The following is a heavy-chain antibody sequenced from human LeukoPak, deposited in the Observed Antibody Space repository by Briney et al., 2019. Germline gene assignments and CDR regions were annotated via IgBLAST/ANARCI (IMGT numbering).Heavy chain of an antibody. CDR3: ARGMSATSGYLELGY. CDR1: GFTFSIYA. CDR2: ISGSGGNT. V-gene: IGHV3-23*01. D-gene: IGHD3-22*01. Sequence: GGSLRLSCAASGFTFSIYAMSWVRQSPGRGLEWVSAISGSGGNTYSAHSVKGRCTISRDNSLQTLFLHMNSLRAEDTAVYYCARGMSATSGYLELGYWGQGALVTVST. J-gene: IGHJ4*02.